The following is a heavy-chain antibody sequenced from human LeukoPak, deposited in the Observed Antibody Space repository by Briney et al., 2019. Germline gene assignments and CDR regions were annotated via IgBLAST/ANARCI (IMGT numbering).Heavy chain of an antibody. Sequence: SETLSLICTVSGGSISSYYWSWIRQPPGKGLEWIGYIYYSGSTNYNPSLKSRVTISVDTSKNQFSLKLSSVTAADTAVYYCARGTLSLDFDYWGQGTLVTVSS. CDR2: IYYSGST. J-gene: IGHJ4*02. CDR1: GGSISSYY. D-gene: IGHD1-7*01. CDR3: ARGTLSLDFDY. V-gene: IGHV4-59*01.